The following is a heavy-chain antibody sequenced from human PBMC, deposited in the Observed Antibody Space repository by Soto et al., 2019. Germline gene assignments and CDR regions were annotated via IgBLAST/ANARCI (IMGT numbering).Heavy chain of an antibody. CDR1: GFTFSSYG. V-gene: IGHV3-30*18. J-gene: IGHJ6*02. Sequence: QVQLVESGGGVVQPGRSLRLSCAASGFTFSSYGMHWVRQAPGKGLEWVAVISYDGSNKYYADSVKGRFTISRDNSKNTLYLQMNSLRAEYTAVYYCAKDLLYYYYGMDVWGQGTTVTVSS. CDR2: ISYDGSNK. CDR3: AKDLLYYYYGMDV.